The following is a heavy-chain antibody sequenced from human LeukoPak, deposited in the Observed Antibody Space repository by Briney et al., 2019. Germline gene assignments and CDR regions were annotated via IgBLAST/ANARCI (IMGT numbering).Heavy chain of an antibody. CDR3: ARDRIRGVIIRTYGMDV. CDR1: GFTFSSYG. Sequence: PGGSLRLSCAASGFTFSSYGMHWVRQAPGKGLEWVAVIWYDGSNKYYADSVKGRFTISRDNSKNTLYLQMNSLRAEDTAVYYCARDRIRGVIIRTYGMDVWGQGTTVTVSS. V-gene: IGHV3-33*01. CDR2: IWYDGSNK. D-gene: IGHD3-10*01. J-gene: IGHJ6*02.